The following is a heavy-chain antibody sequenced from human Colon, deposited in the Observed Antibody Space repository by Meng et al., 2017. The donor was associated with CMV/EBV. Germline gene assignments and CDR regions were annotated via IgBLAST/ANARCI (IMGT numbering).Heavy chain of an antibody. Sequence: QVPLVQSGAEGKKPWASVKVSCKASGSTFNGYYLHWVRQAPGQGLEWMGWINPNSGGTNYAQKFQGRVTMTRDTSISTAYMELSRLRSDDTAVYYCATVSSGYYLYFQHWGQGTLVTVSS. D-gene: IGHD3-22*01. CDR2: INPNSGGT. CDR1: GSTFNGYY. V-gene: IGHV1-2*02. J-gene: IGHJ1*01. CDR3: ATVSSGYYLYFQH.